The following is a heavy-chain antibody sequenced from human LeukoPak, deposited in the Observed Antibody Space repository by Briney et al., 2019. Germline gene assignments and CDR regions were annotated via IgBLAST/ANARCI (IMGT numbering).Heavy chain of an antibody. CDR1: GGSFSYY. J-gene: IGHJ5*02. D-gene: IGHD2-15*01. CDR2: ISQSGIT. CDR3: ARARPLYCSGGSCDWFDP. Sequence: SETLSLTCGVYGGSFSYYRTWIRQPPGKGLEWIGEISQSGITTYNPSLKSRVTISVDTSKNQFSLKLSSVTAADTAVYYCARARPLYCSGGSCDWFDPWGQGTLVTVSS. V-gene: IGHV4-34*01.